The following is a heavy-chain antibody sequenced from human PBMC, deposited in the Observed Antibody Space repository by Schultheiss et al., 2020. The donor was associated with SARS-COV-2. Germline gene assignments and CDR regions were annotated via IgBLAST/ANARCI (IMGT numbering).Heavy chain of an antibody. V-gene: IGHV1-18*01. CDR3: ARVITIFGVVITPPDY. CDR2: ISAYNGNT. CDR1: GYTFTSYG. Sequence: GESLKISCKASGYTFTSYGISWVRQAPGQGLEWMGWISAYNGNTNYAQKLQGRVTMTTDTSTSTAYMELRSLRSDDTAVYYCARVITIFGVVITPPDYWGQGTLVTVSS. D-gene: IGHD3-3*01. J-gene: IGHJ4*02.